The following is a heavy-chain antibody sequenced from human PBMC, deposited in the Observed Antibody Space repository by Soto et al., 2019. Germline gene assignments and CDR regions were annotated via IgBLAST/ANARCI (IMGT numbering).Heavy chain of an antibody. CDR3: ARDSWKYDSRNHWFDP. CDR2: IYYSGST. V-gene: IGHV4-30-4*01. Sequence: PSETLSLTCTVSGGSISSGDYYWSWIRQPPGKGLEWIGYIYYSGSTYYNPSLKSRVTISVDTSKNQFSLKLSSVTAADTAVYYCARDSWKYDSRNHWFDPWGQGTLVSVSS. D-gene: IGHD3-22*01. J-gene: IGHJ5*02. CDR1: GGSISSGDYY.